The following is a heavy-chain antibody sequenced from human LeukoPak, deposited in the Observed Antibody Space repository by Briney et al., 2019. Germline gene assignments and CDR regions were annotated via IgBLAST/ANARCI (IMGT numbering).Heavy chain of an antibody. D-gene: IGHD2-15*01. J-gene: IGHJ4*02. V-gene: IGHV4-34*01. CDR2: INRSGST. CDR3: ARVGMAYCSGGSCYEDY. CDR1: GGSFSGYY. Sequence: SETLSLTCAVYGGSFSGYYWSWIRQPPGKGLEWIGEINRSGSTNYNPSLKSRVTISVDTSKNQFSLKLSSVTAADTAVYYCARVGMAYCSGGSCYEDYWGQGTLVTVSS.